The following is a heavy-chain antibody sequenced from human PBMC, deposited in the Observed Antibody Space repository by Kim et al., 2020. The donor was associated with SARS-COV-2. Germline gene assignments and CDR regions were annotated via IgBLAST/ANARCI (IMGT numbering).Heavy chain of an antibody. J-gene: IGHJ6*02. CDR2: ISSSSSYT. D-gene: IGHD2-2*01. CDR1: GFTFSDYY. CDR3: ARDQVVHLYCSSTSCQVPYYYYGMDV. Sequence: GGSLRLSCAASGFTFSDYYMSWIRQAPGKGLEWVSYISSSSSYTNYADSVKGRFTISRDNAKNSLYLQMNSLRAEDTAVYYCARDQVVHLYCSSTSCQVPYYYYGMDVWGQGTTVTVSS. V-gene: IGHV3-11*05.